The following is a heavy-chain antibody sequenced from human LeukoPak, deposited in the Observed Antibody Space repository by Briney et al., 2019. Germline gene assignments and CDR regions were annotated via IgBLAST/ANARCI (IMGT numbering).Heavy chain of an antibody. CDR2: IIPIFGTA. CDR3: ASPGSTYQLPTHFDY. V-gene: IGHV1-69*05. CDR1: GGTFSSYA. D-gene: IGHD2-2*01. Sequence: SVKVSCKASGGTFSSYATSWVRQAPGQGLEWMGGIIPIFGTANYAQKFQGRVTITTDESTSTAYMELSSLRSEDTAVYYCASPGSTYQLPTHFDYWGQGTLVTVSS. J-gene: IGHJ4*02.